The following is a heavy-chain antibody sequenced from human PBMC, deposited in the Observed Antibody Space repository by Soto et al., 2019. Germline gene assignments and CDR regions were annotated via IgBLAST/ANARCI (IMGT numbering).Heavy chain of an antibody. V-gene: IGHV4-59*01. D-gene: IGHD3-3*01. CDR2: IYYSGST. CDR1: GGSISSYY. CDR3: ARVKGGYNFWSADY. J-gene: IGHJ4*02. Sequence: SETLSLTFTVSGGSISSYYWSWIRQPPGKGLEWIGYIYYSGSTNYNPSLKSRVTISVDTSKNQFSLKLSSVTAADTAVYYCARVKGGYNFWSADYWGQRTLVTVSS.